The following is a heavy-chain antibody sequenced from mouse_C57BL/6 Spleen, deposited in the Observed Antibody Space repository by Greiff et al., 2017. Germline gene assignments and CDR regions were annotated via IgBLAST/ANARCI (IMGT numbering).Heavy chain of an antibody. D-gene: IGHD2-2*01. CDR1: GYTFTSYG. J-gene: IGHJ4*01. Sequence: QVQLKQSGAELARPGASVKLSCKASGYTFTSYGISWVKQRTGQGLEWIGEIYPRSGNTYYNEKFKGKATLTADKSSSTAYMELRSLTSEDSAVYFCARSTMATTRYAMDYWGQGTSVTVSS. CDR2: IYPRSGNT. CDR3: ARSTMATTRYAMDY. V-gene: IGHV1-81*01.